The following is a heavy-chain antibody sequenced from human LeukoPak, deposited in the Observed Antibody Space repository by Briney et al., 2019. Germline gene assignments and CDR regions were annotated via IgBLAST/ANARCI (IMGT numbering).Heavy chain of an antibody. V-gene: IGHV4-34*01. D-gene: IGHD1-14*01. CDR2: ISPSGST. CDR1: GGSFSDKY. CDR3: AGDHYLALKD. Sequence: SETLSLTCAVYGGSFSDKYWSWIRQSPGKGLEWIGEISPSGSTNYNASLKSRVTISVDTSNNKFSLKLSSVTAADTAVYYCAGDHYLALKDWGHGILVTVSS. J-gene: IGHJ4*01.